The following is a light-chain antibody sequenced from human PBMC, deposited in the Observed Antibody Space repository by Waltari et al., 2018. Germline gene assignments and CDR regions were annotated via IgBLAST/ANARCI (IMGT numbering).Light chain of an antibody. J-gene: IGKJ3*01. Sequence: DIQMTQSPPSLSASVGDRVTITCRTSQGISNYLAWYQQKPGKDPKLLIYAASSLQAGVPSRFSGSGSGTDFSLTISSLQPEDVATYYCQKYKSVPFTFGPGTKVDIK. CDR3: QKYKSVPFT. CDR1: QGISNY. V-gene: IGKV1-27*01. CDR2: AAS.